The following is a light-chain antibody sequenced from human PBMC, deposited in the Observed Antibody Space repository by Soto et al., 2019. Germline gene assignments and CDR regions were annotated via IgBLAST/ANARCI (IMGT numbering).Light chain of an antibody. CDR2: EVS. CDR3: ISYTSSSTWV. CDR1: SSDIGGYNY. Sequence: QSALTQPASVSGSPGQSITISCTGTSSDIGGYNYVSWYQQHPGKAPKLMIYEVSNRPSGVSDRFSGSRSGNTASLTISGLPAEDESDYYCISYTSSSTWVFGGGTKLTVL. J-gene: IGLJ3*02. V-gene: IGLV2-14*01.